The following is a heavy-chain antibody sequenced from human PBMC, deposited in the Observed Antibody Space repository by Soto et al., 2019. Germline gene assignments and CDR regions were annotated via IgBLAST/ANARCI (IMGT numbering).Heavy chain of an antibody. V-gene: IGHV1-46*01. CDR1: GYTFTSYY. Sequence: ASVKVSCKASGYTFTSYYMHWVRQAPGQGLEWMGIINPSGGSTSYAQKFQGRVTMTRDTSTSTVYIELSSLRSEDTAVYYCARDQVGYQLLYSGLYNWFDPWGQGTLVTVS. D-gene: IGHD2-2*02. CDR2: INPSGGST. CDR3: ARDQVGYQLLYSGLYNWFDP. J-gene: IGHJ5*02.